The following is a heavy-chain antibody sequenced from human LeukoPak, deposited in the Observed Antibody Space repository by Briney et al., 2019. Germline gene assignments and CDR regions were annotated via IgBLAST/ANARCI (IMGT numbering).Heavy chain of an antibody. CDR2: IYHSGST. D-gene: IGHD3-10*01. CDR3: GGAMVRGIWFDP. J-gene: IGHJ5*02. V-gene: IGHV4-38-2*01. Sequence: SETLSLTCAVSGYSISSGYYWGWIRQPPGKGLEWIGSIYHSGSTYYNPSLKSRVTISVDTSKNQFSLKLSSVTAADTAVYYCGGAMVRGIWFDPWGQGTLVTVSS. CDR1: GYSISSGYY.